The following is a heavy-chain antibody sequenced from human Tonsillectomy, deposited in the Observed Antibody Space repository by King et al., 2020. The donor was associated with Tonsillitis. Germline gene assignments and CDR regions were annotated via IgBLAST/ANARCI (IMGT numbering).Heavy chain of an antibody. CDR3: ARALFVPASALILDF. V-gene: IGHV4-34*01. CDR1: GGTFSGYY. D-gene: IGHD2-2*01. Sequence: VQLQQWGAGLLKPSETLSLTCGVNGGTFSGYYWTWIRQPPGKGLEWIGDINHSGNTNYNPSLKSRVTVSVDTSKNQFSLKLSSVTAAATAVYYCARALFVPASALILDFWGQGTLVTVSS. J-gene: IGHJ4*02. CDR2: INHSGNT.